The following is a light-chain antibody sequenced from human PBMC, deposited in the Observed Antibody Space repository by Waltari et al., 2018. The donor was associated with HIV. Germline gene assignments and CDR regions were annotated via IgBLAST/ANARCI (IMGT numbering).Light chain of an antibody. Sequence: VFTQSPGTLSLSPGGVATLPCRASHTINYDYLAWYQQKPGQDPRLLIYGAFRRDTDIPDRFSGSGSGIDFTLTISRVEPEDFAVYHWQQYTRSPVTFGGGTKVEIK. CDR3: QQYTRSPVT. V-gene: IGKV3-20*01. J-gene: IGKJ4*01. CDR1: HTINYDY. CDR2: GAF.